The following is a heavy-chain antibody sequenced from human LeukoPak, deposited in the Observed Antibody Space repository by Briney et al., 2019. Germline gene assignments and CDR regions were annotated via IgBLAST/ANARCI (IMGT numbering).Heavy chain of an antibody. D-gene: IGHD6-19*01. CDR3: AKEPATRWLATFDY. J-gene: IGHJ4*02. CDR1: GFTFSAYA. V-gene: IGHV3-23*01. Sequence: PGGSLRLSCAASGFTFSAYAMSWVRQAPGKGLEWVSTIRGSGAYTYYADSVKGRFTISRDNSNNTLYLQMNSLRAEDTAVYYCAKEPATRWLATFDYWGQGTLVTVSS. CDR2: IRGSGAYT.